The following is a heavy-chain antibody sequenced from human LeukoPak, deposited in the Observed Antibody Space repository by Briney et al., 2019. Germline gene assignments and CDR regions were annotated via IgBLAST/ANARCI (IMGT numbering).Heavy chain of an antibody. D-gene: IGHD3-3*01. CDR3: ARDPGLTISDNWFDP. J-gene: IGHJ5*02. Sequence: KPSETLSLTCTVSDYSISSGYFWPWIRQPPGKGLEWIGSIFHTGSSYYNPSLKSPVTISVDTSKNQFSLELSSVTAADTAVYYCARDPGLTISDNWFDPWGQGTLVTVSS. CDR1: DYSISSGYF. CDR2: IFHTGSS. V-gene: IGHV4-38-2*02.